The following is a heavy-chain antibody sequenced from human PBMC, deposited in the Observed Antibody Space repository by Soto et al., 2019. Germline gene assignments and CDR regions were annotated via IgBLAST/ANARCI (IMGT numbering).Heavy chain of an antibody. CDR1: GGSFSGYY. J-gene: IGHJ4*02. CDR2: INHSGST. D-gene: IGHD1-20*01. V-gene: IGHV4-34*01. CDR3: ARGGRYNWNGAYFDY. Sequence: QVQLQQWGAGLLKPSETLSLTCAVYGGSFSGYYWSWIRQPPGKGLEWIGEINHSGSTNYNPSLKSRVTISVDTSKNQFSLKLSSVTAADTAVYYCARGGRYNWNGAYFDYWGQGTLVTVSS.